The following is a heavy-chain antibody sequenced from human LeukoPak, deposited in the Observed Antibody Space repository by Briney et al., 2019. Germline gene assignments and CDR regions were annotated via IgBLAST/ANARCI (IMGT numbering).Heavy chain of an antibody. V-gene: IGHV3-23*01. CDR3: AKRGVVIRVILVGFHKEANYFDS. CDR1: GITLSNYG. Sequence: GGSLRLSCAGSGITLSNYGMSWVRQAPGKGLEWVAGISDSGGRTKYADSVKGRFTISRDNPKNTLFLQMNSLRPEDTAVYFCAKRGVVIRVILVGFHKEANYFDSWGQGVLVTVSS. CDR2: ISDSGGRT. J-gene: IGHJ4*02. D-gene: IGHD3-22*01.